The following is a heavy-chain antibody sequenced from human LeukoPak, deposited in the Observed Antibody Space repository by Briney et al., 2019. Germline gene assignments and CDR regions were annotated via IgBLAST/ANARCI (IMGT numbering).Heavy chain of an antibody. Sequence: ASVKVSCTASVYTFTGYYMHWVRQAPGQGLEWMGWINPNSGGTNYAQKFQGRVTMTRDTSISTAYMELSRLRSDDTAVYYCARDLNYYDSSGYYPHWGQGTLVTVSS. D-gene: IGHD3-22*01. CDR3: ARDLNYYDSSGYYPH. J-gene: IGHJ4*02. CDR1: VYTFTGYY. CDR2: INPNSGGT. V-gene: IGHV1-2*02.